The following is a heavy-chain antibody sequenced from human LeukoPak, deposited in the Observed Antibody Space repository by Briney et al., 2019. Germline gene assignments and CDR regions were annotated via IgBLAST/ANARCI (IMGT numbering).Heavy chain of an antibody. J-gene: IGHJ4*02. D-gene: IGHD2-2*01. V-gene: IGHV3-21*01. CDR3: ARGLRGVVVVPAAPPPQY. CDR1: GFTFSSYS. Sequence: GGSLRLSCAASGFTFSSYSMNWVRQAPGKGLEWVSSISSSSSYIYYADSVKGRFTISRDNAKNSLYLQMNSLRAEDTAVYYCARGLRGVVVVPAAPPPQYWGQGTLVTVSS. CDR2: ISSSSSYI.